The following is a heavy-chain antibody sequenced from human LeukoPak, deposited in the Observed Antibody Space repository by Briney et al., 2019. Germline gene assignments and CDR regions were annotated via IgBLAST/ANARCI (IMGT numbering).Heavy chain of an antibody. CDR3: ARRLTQYDCFDP. CDR2: TYYRSTWYN. J-gene: IGHJ5*02. D-gene: IGHD2-2*01. CDR1: GDIVSSNSVT. V-gene: IGHV6-1*01. Sequence: SQTLSLTCAISGDIVSSNSVTWNWIRQSPSRGLEWLGRTYYRSTWYNDCAVSVRGRITVNPDTSKNQFSLHLNSVTPEDTAVYYCARRLTQYDCFDPWGQGILVTVSS.